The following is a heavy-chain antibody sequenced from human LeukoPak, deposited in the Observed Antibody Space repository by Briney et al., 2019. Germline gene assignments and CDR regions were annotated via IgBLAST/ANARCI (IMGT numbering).Heavy chain of an antibody. CDR2: ISSSGSTI. CDR3: ARANWEGYPDY. Sequence: GGSLRLSCAASGFTFSSYEMNWVRQAPGKGLEWVSYISSSGSTIYYADSVKGRFTISRDNAKNSLYLQMNSLRAEDTAVYYCARANWEGYPDYWGQGTLVTVSS. V-gene: IGHV3-48*03. CDR1: GFTFSSYE. D-gene: IGHD7-27*01. J-gene: IGHJ4*02.